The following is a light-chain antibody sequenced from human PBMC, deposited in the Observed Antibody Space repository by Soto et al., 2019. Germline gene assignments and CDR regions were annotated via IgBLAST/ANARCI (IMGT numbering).Light chain of an antibody. V-gene: IGKV1-5*01. CDR3: QQYNTYSPEST. CDR2: DAS. J-gene: IGKJ1*01. Sequence: DIQMTQSPSTLSAFVGDRVTITCRASQSIGRWLAWYQQKPGKAPKLLIYDASSLESGVPSRFSGSGSGTESTLSITSLQPDNFATYYCQQYNTYSPESTFGQGTKVQVK. CDR1: QSIGRW.